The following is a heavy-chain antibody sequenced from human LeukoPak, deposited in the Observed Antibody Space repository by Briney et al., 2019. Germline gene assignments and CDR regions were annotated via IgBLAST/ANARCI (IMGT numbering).Heavy chain of an antibody. V-gene: IGHV4-4*07. CDR3: ARTSSSSWSYGMDV. CDR1: GVSINTYF. J-gene: IGHJ6*02. CDR2: IYPSGST. Sequence: PSETLSLTCTVSGVSINTYFWSWIRQPAGKGLEWIGRIYPSGSTNYNPSLKSRVTMSVDTSKNQFSLKLSSVTAADTTVYYCARTSSSSWSYGMDVWGQGTTVTVSS. D-gene: IGHD6-13*01.